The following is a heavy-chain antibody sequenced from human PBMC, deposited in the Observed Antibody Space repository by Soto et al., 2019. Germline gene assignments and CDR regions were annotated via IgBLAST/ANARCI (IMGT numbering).Heavy chain of an antibody. J-gene: IGHJ4*02. D-gene: IGHD4-17*01. CDR3: ARGTVAPGLDY. V-gene: IGHV3-7*01. Sequence: EVQLVESGGGLVQPGGSLRLSCAASGFPFSKYWINWVRQTPGKGLEWVANIKEDGSETYYVDSLKGRFTISRDDAKNSVYLQMNSLRVVDTAVYYCARGTVAPGLDYWGPGTLVTVSS. CDR2: IKEDGSET. CDR1: GFPFSKYW.